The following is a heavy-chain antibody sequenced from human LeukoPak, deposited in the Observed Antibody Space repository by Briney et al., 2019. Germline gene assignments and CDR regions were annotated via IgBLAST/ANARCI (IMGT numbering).Heavy chain of an antibody. J-gene: IGHJ6*03. CDR2: MSYSGST. CDR1: GGSISSSSYY. D-gene: IGHD3-10*01. Sequence: SETLSLTCTVSGGSISSSSYYWGWIRQPPGKGLEWIGSMSYSGSTYYNPSLKSRVTIAVGTSKTQFSLKLSSATAADTAVYYCARFYTTSQYGSGYMDVWGKGTTVTVSS. CDR3: ARFYTTSQYGSGYMDV. V-gene: IGHV4-39*01.